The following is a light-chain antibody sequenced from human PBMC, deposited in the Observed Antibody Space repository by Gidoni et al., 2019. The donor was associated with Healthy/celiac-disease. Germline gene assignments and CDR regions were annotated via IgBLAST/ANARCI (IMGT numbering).Light chain of an antibody. CDR1: QCIRND. CDR2: AAS. V-gene: IGKV1-6*01. J-gene: IGKJ2*01. CDR3: LQDYNYPYT. Sequence: AIQMTQSQSSLSASVGDRFTITCRESQCIRNDLGWYQQKPGKAPKLLIYAASSLQSGVTSRFSGSGSGTDFTLTISSLQPEDFETYYCLQDYNYPYTFXQXTKLEIK.